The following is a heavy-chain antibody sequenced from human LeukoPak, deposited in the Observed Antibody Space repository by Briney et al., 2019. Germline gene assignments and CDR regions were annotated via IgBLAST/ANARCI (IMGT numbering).Heavy chain of an antibody. CDR3: ARLTYYYDSRGYCLFDY. V-gene: IGHV3-48*03. CDR2: ISSSGSTI. D-gene: IGHD3-22*01. Sequence: GGSLRLSCAASGFTFSSYEMNWVRQAPGKGLEWVSYISSSGSTIYYADSVKGRFTISRDNAKNSLYLQMNSLRAEDAAVYYCARLTYYYDSRGYCLFDYWGQGTLVTVSS. J-gene: IGHJ4*02. CDR1: GFTFSSYE.